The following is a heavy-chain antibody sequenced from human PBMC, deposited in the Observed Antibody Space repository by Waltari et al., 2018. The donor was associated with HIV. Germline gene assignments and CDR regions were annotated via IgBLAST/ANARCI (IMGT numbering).Heavy chain of an antibody. V-gene: IGHV4-39*07. CDR3: ARGGSGSYSAYFDY. CDR2: IYYSGST. D-gene: IGHD1-26*01. Sequence: QLQLQESGPGLVKPSETLSLTCTVSGGSISSSSYYWGWIRQPPGKGLEWIGSIYYSGSTYYNPSLKSRVTISVDTSKNQFSLKLSSVTAADTAVYYCARGGSGSYSAYFDYWGQGTLVTVSS. J-gene: IGHJ4*02. CDR1: GGSISSSSYY.